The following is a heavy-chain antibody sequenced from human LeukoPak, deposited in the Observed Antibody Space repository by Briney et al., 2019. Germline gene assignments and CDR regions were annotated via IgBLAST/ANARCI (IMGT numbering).Heavy chain of an antibody. CDR3: ARTTMETQYFDR. D-gene: IGHD1-1*01. V-gene: IGHV3-74*03. CDR1: GFKLSSYY. J-gene: IGHJ4*02. CDR2: LKSDGSST. Sequence: PGGSLRLACAASGFKLSSYYMDWVRQGPGKGLVWVSRLKSDGSSTKYADSVQGRFTISRDGAKNTLYLQMTSVRVEDAAVYYCARTTMETQYFDRWGQGTLVTVSP.